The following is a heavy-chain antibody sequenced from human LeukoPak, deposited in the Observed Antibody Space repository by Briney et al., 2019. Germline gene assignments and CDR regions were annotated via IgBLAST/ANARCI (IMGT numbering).Heavy chain of an antibody. CDR2: IYTSGST. V-gene: IGHV4-61*02. Sequence: SETLSLTCTVSGGSISSGSYYWSWIRQPAGKGLEWIGRIYTSGSTNYNPSLKSRVTISVDTSKNQFPLKLSSVTAADTAVYYCARGSTYYYDSSGFYYYYGMDVWGQGTTVTVSS. CDR1: GGSISSGSYY. J-gene: IGHJ6*02. CDR3: ARGSTYYYDSSGFYYYYGMDV. D-gene: IGHD3-22*01.